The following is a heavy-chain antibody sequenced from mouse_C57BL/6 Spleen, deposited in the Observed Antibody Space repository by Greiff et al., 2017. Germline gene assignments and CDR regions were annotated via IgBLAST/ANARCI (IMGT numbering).Heavy chain of an antibody. J-gene: IGHJ3*01. CDR3: AREGLMVTSWFAY. D-gene: IGHD2-2*01. Sequence: QVHVKQPGAELVKPGASVKLSCKASGYTFTSYWMHWVKQRPGQGLEWIGKIHPNSGSTNYNEKFKSKATLTVDKSSSTAYMQLSSLTSEDSAVYYCAREGLMVTSWFAYWGQGTLVTVSA. V-gene: IGHV1-64*01. CDR2: IHPNSGST. CDR1: GYTFTSYW.